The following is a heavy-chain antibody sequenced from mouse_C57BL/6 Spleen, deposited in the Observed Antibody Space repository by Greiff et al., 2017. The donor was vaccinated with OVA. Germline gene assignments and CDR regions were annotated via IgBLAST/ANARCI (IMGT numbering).Heavy chain of an antibody. CDR3: ARGYYYGSRATGYFDV. CDR1: GYTFTDYN. V-gene: IGHV1-22*01. CDR2: INPNNGGT. D-gene: IGHD1-1*01. J-gene: IGHJ1*03. Sequence: EVKLQESGPELVKPGASVKMSCKASGYTFTDYNMHWVKQSHGKSLEWIGYINPNNGGTSYNQKFKGKATLTVNKSSSTAYMELRSLTSEDSAVYYCARGYYYGSRATGYFDVWGTGTTVTVSS.